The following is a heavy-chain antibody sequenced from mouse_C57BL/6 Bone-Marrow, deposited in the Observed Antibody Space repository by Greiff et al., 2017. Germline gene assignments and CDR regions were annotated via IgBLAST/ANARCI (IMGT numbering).Heavy chain of an antibody. CDR1: GYTFTSYW. J-gene: IGHJ2*01. D-gene: IGHD1-1*01. CDR3: ARITTVVAFDY. Sequence: VKLQQSGTELVKPGASVKLSCKASGYTFTSYWMHWVKQRPGQGLEWIGNINPSNGGTNYNEKFKSKASLTVDKSSSTAYMQLSSLTSEDSAVYYCARITTVVAFDYWGQGTTLTVSS. V-gene: IGHV1-53*01. CDR2: INPSNGGT.